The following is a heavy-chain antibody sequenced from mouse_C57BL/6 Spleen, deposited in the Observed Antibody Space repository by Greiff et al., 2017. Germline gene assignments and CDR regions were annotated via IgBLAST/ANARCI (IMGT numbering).Heavy chain of an antibody. CDR2: INPNNGGT. J-gene: IGHJ4*01. D-gene: IGHD3-2*02. Sequence: VQLQQSGPELVKPGASVKMSCKASGYTFTDYYMNWVKQRPGKGLEWIGDINPNNGGTSYNEKFKGKATLTVDKSSSTAYMELRSLTSEDSAVYNCASGGDSAGSNALDYWVQGTPVTVSS. V-gene: IGHV1-26*01. CDR1: GYTFTDYY. CDR3: ASGGDSAGSNALDY.